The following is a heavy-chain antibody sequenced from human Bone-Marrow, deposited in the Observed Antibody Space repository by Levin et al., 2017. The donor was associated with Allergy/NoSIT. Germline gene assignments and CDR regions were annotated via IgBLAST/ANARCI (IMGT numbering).Heavy chain of an antibody. CDR1: GGSFSGYY. CDR2: INHSGST. CDR3: ARAGYDFWSGYYDSYYYYYMDV. D-gene: IGHD3-3*01. Sequence: SETLSLTCAVYGGSFSGYYWSWIRQPPGKGLEWIGEINHSGSTNYNPSLKSRVTISVDTSKNQFSLKLSSVTAADTAVYYCARAGYDFWSGYYDSYYYYYMDVWGKGTTVTVSS. V-gene: IGHV4-34*01. J-gene: IGHJ6*03.